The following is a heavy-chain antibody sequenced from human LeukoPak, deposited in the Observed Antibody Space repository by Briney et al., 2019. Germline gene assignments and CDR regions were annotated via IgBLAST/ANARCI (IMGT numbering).Heavy chain of an antibody. CDR2: ISYDGSNK. D-gene: IGHD5-18*01. Sequence: GGSLRLSCAASGFTFSSYAMHWVRQAPGKGLEWVAVISYDGSNKYYADSVKGRFTISRDNSKNTLYLQMNSLRAEDTAVYYCARVFSTAMVTDAFDIWGQGTMVTVSS. CDR1: GFTFSSYA. CDR3: ARVFSTAMVTDAFDI. J-gene: IGHJ3*02. V-gene: IGHV3-30-3*01.